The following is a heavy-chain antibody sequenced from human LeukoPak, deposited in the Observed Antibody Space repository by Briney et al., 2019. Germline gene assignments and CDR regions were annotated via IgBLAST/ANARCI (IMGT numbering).Heavy chain of an antibody. D-gene: IGHD6-19*01. V-gene: IGHV1-2*06. CDR2: IHPDTGVT. CDR1: GYTFTNYY. Sequence: ASVKVSCKSSGYTFTNYYIHWVRQAPGQGLEWMGRIHPDTGVTTYAQKFQGRVTMTRDTSITTVYMELNSLRSDDTAMYFCTREVGRTVAPASKYWGQGTLVTVPS. CDR3: TREVGRTVAPASKY. J-gene: IGHJ4*02.